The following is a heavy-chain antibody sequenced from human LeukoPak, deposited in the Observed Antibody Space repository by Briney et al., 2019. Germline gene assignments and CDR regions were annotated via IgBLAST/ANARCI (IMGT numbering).Heavy chain of an antibody. CDR2: IYYSGST. V-gene: IGHV4-30-4*08. J-gene: IGHJ3*02. D-gene: IGHD2-2*01. Sequence: PSQTLSLTXTVSGGSISSGDYYWSWIRQPPGKGLDWIGYIYYSGSTYYNPSLKSRVTISVDTSKNQFSLKLSSVTAADTAVYYCARVGSSTTLDAFDIWGQGTMVTVSS. CDR1: GGSISSGDYY. CDR3: ARVGSSTTLDAFDI.